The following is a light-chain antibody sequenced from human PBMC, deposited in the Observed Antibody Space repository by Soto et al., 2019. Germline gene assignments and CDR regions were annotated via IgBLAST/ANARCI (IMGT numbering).Light chain of an antibody. CDR3: QQYNNWPLT. CDR2: AAS. CDR1: QGISSY. Sequence: IQLTQSPSSLSASVGDRVTITCRASQGISSYLAWYQQKPGKAPKLLIYAASTLQSGVPSRFSGSGPGTEFTLTITSLQSEDFAVYWCQQYNNWPLTFGPGTRLEL. V-gene: IGKV1-9*01. J-gene: IGKJ5*01.